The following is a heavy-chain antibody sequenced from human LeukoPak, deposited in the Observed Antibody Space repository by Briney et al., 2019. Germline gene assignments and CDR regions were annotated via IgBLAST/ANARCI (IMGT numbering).Heavy chain of an antibody. V-gene: IGHV3-23*01. CDR2: ISVTTGGA. CDR1: GFTFSSNG. Sequence: GGSLRLSCAASGFTFSSNGMSWVRQAPGKGLEWVSGISVTTGGAYYADSVKGRFTISRDISKSTLYLQMNSLRADDTAVYYCAKIQGWFNDAFHIGGQGTMVTVSS. J-gene: IGHJ3*02. D-gene: IGHD6-19*01. CDR3: AKIQGWFNDAFHI.